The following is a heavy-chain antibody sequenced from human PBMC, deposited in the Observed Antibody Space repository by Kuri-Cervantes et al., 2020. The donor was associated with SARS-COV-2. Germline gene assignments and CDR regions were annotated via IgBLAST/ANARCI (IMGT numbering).Heavy chain of an antibody. CDR1: GFTFSSYA. D-gene: IGHD3-3*01. J-gene: IGHJ6*02. V-gene: IGHV3-23*01. CDR2: ISGSGGNK. CDR3: ARDSYNAFLCCHSTTDYYYGMDV. Sequence: GESLKISCAASGFTFSSYAMNWVRQAPGKGLEWVSAISGSGGNKYYADSVKGRFTISRDNSKNTLYLQMNSLRDEDTAVYYCARDSYNAFLCCHSTTDYYYGMDVWGQGTTVTVSS.